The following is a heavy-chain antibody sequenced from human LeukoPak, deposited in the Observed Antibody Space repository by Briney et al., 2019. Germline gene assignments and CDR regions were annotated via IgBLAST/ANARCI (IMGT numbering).Heavy chain of an antibody. D-gene: IGHD2-15*01. CDR3: ARRRSSCYPNYYYYYMDV. J-gene: IGHJ6*03. CDR2: INHSGST. CDR1: GGSFSGYY. Sequence: PSETLSLTCAVYGGSFSGYYWSWIRQPPGKGLEWIGEINHSGSTNYNPSLKSRVTISVDTSKNQFSLKLSSVTAADTAVYYCARRRSSCYPNYYYYYMDVWGKGTTVTVSS. V-gene: IGHV4-34*01.